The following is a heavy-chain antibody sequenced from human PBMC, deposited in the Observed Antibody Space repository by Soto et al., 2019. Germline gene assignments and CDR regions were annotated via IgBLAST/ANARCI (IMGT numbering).Heavy chain of an antibody. Sequence: ASVKVSCKASGYTFIIYGMSWVRQAPGQGLEWMGWISAGNANTKYAQKFQGRVTMTTDTSTSTAYMELRSLRSDDTAVYYCGRRVGVAPVYDAYDMWGQGTMVTVSS. CDR1: GYTFIIYG. CDR2: ISAGNANT. J-gene: IGHJ3*02. V-gene: IGHV1-18*01. D-gene: IGHD2-15*01. CDR3: GRRVGVAPVYDAYDM.